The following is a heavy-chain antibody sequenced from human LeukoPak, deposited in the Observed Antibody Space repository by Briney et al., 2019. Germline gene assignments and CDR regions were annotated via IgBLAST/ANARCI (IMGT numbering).Heavy chain of an antibody. CDR2: ISGSGGST. Sequence: PGGSLRLSCAASGFTFSSYAMSWVRQAPGKGLEWVSAISGSGGSTYYADSVKGRFTISRDNSKNTLCLQMNSLRAEDTAVYYCAKARGYSYGPFDYWGQGTLVTVSS. V-gene: IGHV3-23*01. D-gene: IGHD5-18*01. CDR1: GFTFSSYA. CDR3: AKARGYSYGPFDY. J-gene: IGHJ4*02.